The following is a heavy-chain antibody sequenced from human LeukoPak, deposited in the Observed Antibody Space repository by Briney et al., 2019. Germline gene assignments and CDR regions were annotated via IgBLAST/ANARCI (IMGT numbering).Heavy chain of an antibody. CDR2: INHSGST. D-gene: IGHD3-3*01. CDR1: GGSFSGYY. V-gene: IGHV4-34*01. CDR3: ARYSGYHNYYYYYYMDV. J-gene: IGHJ6*03. Sequence: SETLSLTCAVYGGSFSGYYWSWIRQPPGKGLEWIGEINHSGSTNYNPSLKSRVTLSVDTSKNQFSLKLSSVTAADTAVYYCARYSGYHNYYYYYYMDVWGKGTTVTVSS.